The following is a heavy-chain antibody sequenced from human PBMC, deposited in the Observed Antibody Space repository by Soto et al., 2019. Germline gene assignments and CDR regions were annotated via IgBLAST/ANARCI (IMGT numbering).Heavy chain of an antibody. CDR2: ISYDGSNK. D-gene: IGHD1-1*01. J-gene: IGHJ4*02. Sequence: PGGSLRLSCAASGFTFSSYAMHWVRQAPGKGLEWVAVISYDGSNKYYADSVKGRFTISRDNSKNTLYLQMSSLRVEETAVYYCASQELEPPPYFFESWGQGT. CDR3: ASQELEPPPYFFES. CDR1: GFTFSSYA. V-gene: IGHV3-30-3*01.